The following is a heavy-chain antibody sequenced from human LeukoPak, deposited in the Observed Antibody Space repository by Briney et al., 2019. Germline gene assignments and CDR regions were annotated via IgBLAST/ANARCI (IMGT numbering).Heavy chain of an antibody. CDR1: GFTFSSYA. Sequence: GGSLRLSCAASGFTFSSYAMSWVRQAPGKGLEWVSAISGSGGSTYYADSVKGRFTISRDNAKNSLYLQMNSLRAEDTAVYYCARGVTAPHGYWGQGTLVTVPS. D-gene: IGHD2-21*02. CDR2: ISGSGGST. V-gene: IGHV3-23*01. CDR3: ARGVTAPHGY. J-gene: IGHJ4*02.